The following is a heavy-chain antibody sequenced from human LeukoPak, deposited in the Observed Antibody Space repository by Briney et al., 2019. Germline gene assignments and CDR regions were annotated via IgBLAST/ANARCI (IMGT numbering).Heavy chain of an antibody. D-gene: IGHD2-8*01. CDR1: GCTFSSYW. Sequence: GGSLRLSCAVSGCTFSSYWMNWVRQAPGKGLEWVANIKQDGSEKNYVDSVKGRFTISRDNAKSSLFLQMNALRAEDTAVYYCAKGGRGNGEVYWGQGTLVTVSS. CDR3: AKGGRGNGEVY. CDR2: IKQDGSEK. J-gene: IGHJ4*02. V-gene: IGHV3-7*01.